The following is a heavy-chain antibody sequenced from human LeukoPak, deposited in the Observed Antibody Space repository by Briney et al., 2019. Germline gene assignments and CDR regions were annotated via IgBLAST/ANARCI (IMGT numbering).Heavy chain of an antibody. CDR1: GYTFTSYG. D-gene: IGHD6-19*01. V-gene: IGHV1-18*01. CDR3: ASLPGIAVAGKDYYYGMDV. Sequence: ASVKVSCKASGYTFTSYGISWVRQAPGQGLEWMGWISAYNGNTNYAQKLQGRVTMTTDTSTSTAYMELRSLRSDDTAVYYCASLPGIAVAGKDYYYGMDVRGQGTKVTVSS. CDR2: ISAYNGNT. J-gene: IGHJ6*02.